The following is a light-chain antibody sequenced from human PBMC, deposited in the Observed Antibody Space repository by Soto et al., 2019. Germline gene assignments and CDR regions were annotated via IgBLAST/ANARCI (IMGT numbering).Light chain of an antibody. CDR1: QSVSSTF. Sequence: EIVLTQSPGTLSLSPGERATLSCRASQSVSSTFLAWYRQKPGQTPRLLIFGGSNRATGIPDRFSGSGSGTDFTLTITRLEPEDFAVYYCGQFVSAPPRTFGQGTKGDSK. CDR3: GQFVSAPPRT. CDR2: GGS. V-gene: IGKV3-20*01. J-gene: IGKJ1*01.